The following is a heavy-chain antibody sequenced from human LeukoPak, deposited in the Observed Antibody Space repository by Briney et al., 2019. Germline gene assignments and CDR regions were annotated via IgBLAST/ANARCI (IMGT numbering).Heavy chain of an antibody. J-gene: IGHJ4*02. CDR1: GFTFSSYA. CDR3: ARGTRYSYGS. V-gene: IGHV3-30*03. Sequence: GGSLRLSCAASGFTFSSYAMHWVRQAPGKGLEWVAVISYDGSNKYYADSVKGRFTISRDNSKNTLYLQMNSLRAEDTAVYYCARGTRYSYGSGGQGTLVTVSS. D-gene: IGHD5-18*01. CDR2: ISYDGSNK.